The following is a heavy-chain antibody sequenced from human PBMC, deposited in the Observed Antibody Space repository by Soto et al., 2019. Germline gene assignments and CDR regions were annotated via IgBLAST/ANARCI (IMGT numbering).Heavy chain of an antibody. CDR3: ASDKGGSSSWYSPHFDY. CDR1: GGTFSSYA. J-gene: IGHJ4*02. CDR2: IIPIFGTA. Sequence: QVQLVQSGAEVKKPGSSVKVSCKASGGTFSSYAISWVRQAPGQGLEWMGGIIPIFGTANYAQKFQGRVTITADESTSTAYMELSSLRSEDTAVYYCASDKGGSSSWYSPHFDYWGQGTLVTVSS. V-gene: IGHV1-69*01. D-gene: IGHD6-13*01.